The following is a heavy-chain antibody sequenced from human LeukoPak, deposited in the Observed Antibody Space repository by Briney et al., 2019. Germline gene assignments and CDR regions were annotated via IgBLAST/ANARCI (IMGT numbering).Heavy chain of an antibody. CDR2: MNAESGHT. D-gene: IGHD2-2*01. Sequence: ASVKVSCKASGYTFTSYHIDWVRQAPGQGPEWMGWMNAESGHTGYAQNLEGRVTITRNTSISTAYMELSSLRSEDTAVYYCARGGRYCSSTSCFFDYWGQGTLVTVSS. J-gene: IGHJ4*02. V-gene: IGHV1-8*01. CDR1: GYTFTSYH. CDR3: ARGGRYCSSTSCFFDY.